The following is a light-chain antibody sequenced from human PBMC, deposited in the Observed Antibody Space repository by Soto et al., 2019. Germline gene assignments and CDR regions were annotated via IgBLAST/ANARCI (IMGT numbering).Light chain of an antibody. CDR2: DAS. Sequence: IHMTHAPSTLSASVFDRVTITFRASQSFGSSLAWYQQKPGKAPKLLISDASSLERGVPSRFSGSGSGTEFTLTISSLQSEDFAVYYCQPYNNWPLTFGGGTKVDIK. CDR1: QSFGSS. V-gene: IGKV1-5*01. J-gene: IGKJ4*01. CDR3: QPYNNWPLT.